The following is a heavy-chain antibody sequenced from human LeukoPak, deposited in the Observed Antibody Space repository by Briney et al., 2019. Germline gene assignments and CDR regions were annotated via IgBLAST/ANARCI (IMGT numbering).Heavy chain of an antibody. CDR3: ARKAYAMDV. Sequence: GGSLRLSCAASGFTFSNYWMSWVRQAPGKGLEWVANMKQDGSEKYYVDSVKGRFTISGDNAKNSLYLLMNSLRVEDTAVYYCARKAYAMDVWGKGTTVTVSS. V-gene: IGHV3-7*03. CDR1: GFTFSNYW. CDR2: MKQDGSEK. J-gene: IGHJ6*04.